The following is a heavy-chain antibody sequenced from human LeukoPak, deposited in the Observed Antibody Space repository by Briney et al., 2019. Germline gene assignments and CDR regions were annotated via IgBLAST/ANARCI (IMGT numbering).Heavy chain of an antibody. CDR1: GYTFTGYY. CDR3: ARVSGSYSPPDY. V-gene: IGHV1-2*02. D-gene: IGHD1-26*01. J-gene: IGHJ4*02. CDR2: INPNSGGT. Sequence: GASVKVSCKASGYTFTGYYMHWVRQAPGQRLEWMGWINPNSGGTNYAQKFQGRVTMTRDTSISTAYMELSRLRSDDTAVYYCARVSGSYSPPDYWGQGTLVTVSS.